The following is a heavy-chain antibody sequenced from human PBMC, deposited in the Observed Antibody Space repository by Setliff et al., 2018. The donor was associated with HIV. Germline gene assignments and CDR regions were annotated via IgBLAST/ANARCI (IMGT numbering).Heavy chain of an antibody. J-gene: IGHJ4*01. CDR1: GFDFNTAW. CDR2: FRSKRDGGAV. D-gene: IGHD2-21*01. CDR3: AADVPVPLAQIDY. V-gene: IGHV3-15*07. Sequence: GGSLRLSCVTSGFDFNTAWMNWVRQAPGKGLEWVGRFRSKRDGGAVEYAAPVKGRFSISGDDSEKSVYLQMNSLTTEDTAVYYCAADVPVPLAQIDYWGQGTQVTVSS.